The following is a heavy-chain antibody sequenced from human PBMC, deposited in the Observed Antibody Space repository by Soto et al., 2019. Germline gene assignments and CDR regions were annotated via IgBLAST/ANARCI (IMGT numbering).Heavy chain of an antibody. CDR3: ARQQAGSDYVWGSYRPPNWFDP. D-gene: IGHD3-16*02. CDR2: IYYSWST. V-gene: IGHV4-39*01. CDR1: GGSISSSSYY. J-gene: IGHJ5*02. Sequence: SETLSLTCTVYGGSISSSSYYWGWIRQPPGKGLQWFGSIYYSWSTYYNPSLKSRVTISADTSKNQFSMKLSSVTDADTSVYYCARQQAGSDYVWGSYRPPNWFDPLGQVTLATVCS.